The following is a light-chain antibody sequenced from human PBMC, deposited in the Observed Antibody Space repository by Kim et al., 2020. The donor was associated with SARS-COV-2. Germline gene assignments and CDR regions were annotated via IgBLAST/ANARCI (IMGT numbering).Light chain of an antibody. CDR2: DVN. CDR1: SSDVGGYDY. Sequence: GHSVTISCTGTSSDVGGYDYVSWYQQHPGKAPKLMIYDVNKRPSGVPDRFSASKSGNTASLTISGLRAEDEADYYCCSYAGTYTFVFGGGTQLTVL. CDR3: CSYAGTYTFV. J-gene: IGLJ2*01. V-gene: IGLV2-11*03.